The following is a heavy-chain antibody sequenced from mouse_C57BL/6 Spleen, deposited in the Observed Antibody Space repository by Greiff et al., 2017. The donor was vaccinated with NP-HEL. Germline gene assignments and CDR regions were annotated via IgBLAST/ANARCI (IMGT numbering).Heavy chain of an antibody. CDR1: GFTFSNYW. D-gene: IGHD1-1*01. CDR3: TGYDYAMDY. V-gene: IGHV6-3*01. CDR2: IRLKSDNYAT. Sequence: EVMLVESGGGLVQPGGSMKLSCVASGFTFSNYWMNWVRQSPEKGLEWVAQIRLKSDNYATHYAESVKGRFTISRDDSKSSVYLQMNNLRAEDTGIYYCTGYDYAMDYWGQGTSVTVSS. J-gene: IGHJ4*01.